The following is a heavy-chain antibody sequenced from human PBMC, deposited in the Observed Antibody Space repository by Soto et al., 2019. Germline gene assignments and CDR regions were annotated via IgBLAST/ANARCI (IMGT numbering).Heavy chain of an antibody. Sequence: QVQLVQSGAEVKKPGSSVKVSCKASGGTFSSYAISWVRQAPGQGLEWMGGIIPIFGTANYAQKFQGRVTITADESPSTAYRELSSLRSEDTAVYYCALSTTVGGDYYYGMDVWGQGTTVTVSS. D-gene: IGHD4-4*01. V-gene: IGHV1-69*01. CDR1: GGTFSSYA. CDR3: ALSTTVGGDYYYGMDV. J-gene: IGHJ6*02. CDR2: IIPIFGTA.